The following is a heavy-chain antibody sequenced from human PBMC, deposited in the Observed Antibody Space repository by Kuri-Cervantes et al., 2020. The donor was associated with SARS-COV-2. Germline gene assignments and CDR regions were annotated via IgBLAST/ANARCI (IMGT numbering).Heavy chain of an antibody. Sequence: ASVKVSCKASGYTFTSYYMHWVRQAPGQGLEWMGIINPNSGGANYAQKFQGRVTMTRDTSISTAYMELSRLRSDDTAVYYCARVDWATPRGPFDMWGQGTLVTVSS. CDR2: INPNSGGA. V-gene: IGHV1-2*02. D-gene: IGHD3/OR15-3a*01. CDR1: GYTFTSYY. CDR3: ARVDWATPRGPFDM. J-gene: IGHJ3*02.